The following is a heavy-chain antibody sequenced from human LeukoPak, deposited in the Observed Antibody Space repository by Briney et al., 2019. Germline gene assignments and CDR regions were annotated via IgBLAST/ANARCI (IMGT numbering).Heavy chain of an antibody. CDR3: ARAEVGSGRLRICDY. CDR1: GYSFTSYW. V-gene: IGHV5-51*01. D-gene: IGHD3-10*01. J-gene: IGHJ4*02. Sequence: HGESLKISCKGSGYSFTSYWIGWVRQMPGKGLEWMGIIYPGDSDTRYSPSFQGQVTISGDKSISTAYLQWSSLKASDTAMYYCARAEVGSGRLRICDYWGQGTLVTVSS. CDR2: IYPGDSDT.